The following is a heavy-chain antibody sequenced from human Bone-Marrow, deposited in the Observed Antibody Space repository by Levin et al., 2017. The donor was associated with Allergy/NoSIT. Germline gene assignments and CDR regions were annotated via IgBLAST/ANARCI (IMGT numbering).Heavy chain of an antibody. Sequence: GESLKISCAASGFTFSSYGMHWVRQAPGKGLEWVAVISYDGSNKYYADSVKGRFTISRDNSKNTLYLQMNSLRAEDTAVYYCAKWDVVSSRRYYYYGMDVWGQGTTVTVSS. CDR2: ISYDGSNK. V-gene: IGHV3-30*18. CDR1: GFTFSSYG. J-gene: IGHJ6*02. D-gene: IGHD6-13*01. CDR3: AKWDVVSSRRYYYYGMDV.